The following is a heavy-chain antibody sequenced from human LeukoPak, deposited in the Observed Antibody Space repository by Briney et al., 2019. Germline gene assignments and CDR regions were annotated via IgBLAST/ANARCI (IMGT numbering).Heavy chain of an antibody. CDR1: GFTFSSYG. CDR2: IWYDGTNK. D-gene: IGHD5-12*01. CDR3: ARDHYGGYAYSDY. V-gene: IGHV3-33*01. J-gene: IGHJ4*02. Sequence: PPGWSLRLSCVASGFTFSSYGMHWVRQAPGKGLEWVAVIWYDGTNKYYADSVKGRFTISRDNSKNTLYLQMNSLRAEDTAVYYCARDHYGGYAYSDYWGQGALVIVSS.